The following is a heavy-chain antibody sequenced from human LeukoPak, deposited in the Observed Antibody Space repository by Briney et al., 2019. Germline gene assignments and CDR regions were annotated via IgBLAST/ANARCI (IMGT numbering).Heavy chain of an antibody. Sequence: ASVKVSCKASGGTFSSYGISWVRQAPGQGLEWMGWISAYNGSTNYAQKLQGRVTMTTDTSTSTAYMELRSLRSDDTAVYYCAREFRGSGYYSADYWGQGTLDTVSS. CDR1: GGTFSSYG. V-gene: IGHV1-18*01. D-gene: IGHD3-22*01. CDR2: ISAYNGST. CDR3: AREFRGSGYYSADY. J-gene: IGHJ4*02.